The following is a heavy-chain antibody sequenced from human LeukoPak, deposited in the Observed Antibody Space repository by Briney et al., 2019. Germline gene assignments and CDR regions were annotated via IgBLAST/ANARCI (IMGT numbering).Heavy chain of an antibody. Sequence: SETLSLTCSTSGYSITTNSYWWGWIRQSPGKGLEWIVSIYCSGNSYYNPSLKTRATISPDTSKNQYSLRLTSVTAADTAIYYCARRGIWDLQIGNWFDPWGQGILVIVSS. D-gene: IGHD3-16*01. J-gene: IGHJ5*02. CDR2: IYCSGNS. CDR3: ARRGIWDLQIGNWFDP. V-gene: IGHV4-39*01. CDR1: GYSITTNSYW.